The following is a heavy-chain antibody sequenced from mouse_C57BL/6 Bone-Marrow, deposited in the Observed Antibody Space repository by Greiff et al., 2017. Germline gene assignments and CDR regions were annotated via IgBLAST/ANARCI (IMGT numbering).Heavy chain of an antibody. D-gene: IGHD2-3*01. Sequence: QVQLQQPGAELVKPGASVKLSCKASGYTFTSYWMQWVKQRPGQGLEWIGEIDPSDSYTNYNQQFKGKATLTVDTSSSTAYLQLSSLTSEDTAVYYCSSFDGNYFDFWGQGTPLTVAS. CDR1: GYTFTSYW. CDR3: SSFDGNYFDF. CDR2: IDPSDSYT. J-gene: IGHJ2*01. V-gene: IGHV1-50*01.